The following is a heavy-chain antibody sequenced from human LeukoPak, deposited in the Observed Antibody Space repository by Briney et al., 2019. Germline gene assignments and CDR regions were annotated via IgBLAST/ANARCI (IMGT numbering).Heavy chain of an antibody. V-gene: IGHV4-61*01. Sequence: PSETLSLTCTVSGASVSRGYYHWTWIRQPPGKGLEWIGDIYASGTTSTRYDPSLRGRATVSVATSKNQVSLSLSSVTAADTAVYFCARFKSSGWYYFDNWGQGILVTVSS. CDR1: GASVSRGYYH. CDR2: IYASGTTST. J-gene: IGHJ4*02. D-gene: IGHD6-19*01. CDR3: ARFKSSGWYYFDN.